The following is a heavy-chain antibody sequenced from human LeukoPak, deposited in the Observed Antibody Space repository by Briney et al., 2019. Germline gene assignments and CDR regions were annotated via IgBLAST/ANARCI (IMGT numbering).Heavy chain of an antibody. D-gene: IGHD2-8*01. CDR1: GGSISSYY. J-gene: IGHJ3*02. CDR3: ARVYFGAFDI. V-gene: IGHV4-59*01. Sequence: PSETLSLTCTVSGGSISSYYWSWIRQPPGKGLEWIGYIYYSGSTHYNPSLKSRVTISVDTSKNQFSLKLSSVTAADTAVYYCARVYFGAFDIWGQGTMVTVSS. CDR2: IYYSGST.